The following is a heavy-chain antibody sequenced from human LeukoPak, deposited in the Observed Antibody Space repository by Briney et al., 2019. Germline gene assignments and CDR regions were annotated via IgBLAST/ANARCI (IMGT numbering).Heavy chain of an antibody. CDR1: GYTFTSYD. Sequence: GASVKVSCKASGYTFTSYDINWVRQATGQGLEWMGWMNPNSGNTGYAQKFQGRVTITRNTSISTAYMELSSLRSEDTAVYYCARGRSSLSWKVGAYFDYWGQGTLVTVSS. CDR2: MNPNSGNT. CDR3: ARGRSSLSWKVGAYFDY. J-gene: IGHJ4*02. D-gene: IGHD1-26*01. V-gene: IGHV1-8*03.